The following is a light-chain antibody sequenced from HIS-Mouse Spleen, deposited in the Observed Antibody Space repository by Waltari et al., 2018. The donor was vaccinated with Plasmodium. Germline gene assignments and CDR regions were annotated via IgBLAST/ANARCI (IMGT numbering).Light chain of an antibody. CDR1: KLGDKY. CDR3: QAWDSSTVV. CDR2: QNS. J-gene: IGLJ2*01. V-gene: IGLV3-1*01. Sequence: SYELTQPPSVSVSPGQTARITCPGDKLGDKYACWYQQKPGQSPVLVIYQNSKRPSGIPKRFSGSNSGNTATLTISGTQAMDEADYYCQAWDSSTVVFGGGTKLTVL.